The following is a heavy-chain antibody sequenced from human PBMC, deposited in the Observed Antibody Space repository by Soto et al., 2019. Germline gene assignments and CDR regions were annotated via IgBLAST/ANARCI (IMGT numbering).Heavy chain of an antibody. CDR1: GFTFRTYG. D-gene: IGHD3-10*01. CDR2: ISYHGSNE. Sequence: QVRLVESGGGGVRPGKSLRLSCAASGFTFRTYGMHWVRQAPGKGLEWVAVISYHGSNEYYADSVKGRFTISRDNSQNTLYLQMNSLRPEDTALYYCARAGGISMVRGVIRDFYGMDVWGQGTTVTVSS. CDR3: ARAGGISMVRGVIRDFYGMDV. J-gene: IGHJ6*02. V-gene: IGHV3-30*03.